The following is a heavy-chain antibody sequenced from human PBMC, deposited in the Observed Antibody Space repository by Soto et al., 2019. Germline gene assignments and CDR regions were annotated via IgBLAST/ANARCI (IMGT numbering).Heavy chain of an antibody. J-gene: IGHJ6*02. Sequence: QVQLVQSGAEVKKPGSSVKVSCKASGGTFSSYAISWVRQAPGQGLEWMGGIIPIFGTANYAQKFQGRVTITADESTSTAYMELSSLRSEDTAVYYCARSSGYDLDEGQFYYYGMDVWGQGTTVTVSS. CDR3: ARSSGYDLDEGQFYYYGMDV. CDR2: IIPIFGTA. D-gene: IGHD5-12*01. CDR1: GGTFSSYA. V-gene: IGHV1-69*01.